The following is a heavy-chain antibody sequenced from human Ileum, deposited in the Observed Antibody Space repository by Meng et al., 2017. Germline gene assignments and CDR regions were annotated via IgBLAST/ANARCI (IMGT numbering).Heavy chain of an antibody. Sequence: GESLKISCAASGFTFSSYAMSWVRQSPGKGLEWVAYISSRGETIYYADSVRGRFTIPRDDAKNSLYLQMSSLRVEDTALYYCSRGWARSGVAPYDTTLSEFDYWGQGALVTVSS. J-gene: IGHJ4*02. D-gene: IGHD1-1*01. CDR2: ISSRGETI. CDR1: GFTFSSYA. CDR3: SRGWARSGVAPYDTTLSEFDY. V-gene: IGHV3-48*03.